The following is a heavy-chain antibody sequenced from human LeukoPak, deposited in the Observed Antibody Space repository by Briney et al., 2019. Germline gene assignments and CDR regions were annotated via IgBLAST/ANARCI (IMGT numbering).Heavy chain of an antibody. Sequence: GESLKISCKGSGYSLTSYWIGWVRQMPGKGLEWMGIIYPGDSDTRYSPSFQGQVTISADKSISTAYLQWSSLKASDTAMYYCARHVWQHPPPARDYYYGMDVWGQGTTVTVSS. J-gene: IGHJ6*02. CDR3: ARHVWQHPPPARDYYYGMDV. CDR1: GYSLTSYW. V-gene: IGHV5-51*01. D-gene: IGHD6-13*01. CDR2: IYPGDSDT.